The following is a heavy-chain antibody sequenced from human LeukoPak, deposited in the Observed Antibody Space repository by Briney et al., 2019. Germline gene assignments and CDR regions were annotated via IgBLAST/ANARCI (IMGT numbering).Heavy chain of an antibody. J-gene: IGHJ6*03. CDR1: GPTFSNYP. D-gene: IGHD1-1*01. Sequence: GGSLRLSCAASGPTFSNYPMSWIRQAPGKGLEWVSTISGSGGSTYYADSVSGRFTISRDNSKNTLFLQMNTLRAEDTAVYYCAKDPVWNPSYYSYYMDVWGKGTTVTVSS. CDR2: ISGSGGST. V-gene: IGHV3-23*01. CDR3: AKDPVWNPSYYSYYMDV.